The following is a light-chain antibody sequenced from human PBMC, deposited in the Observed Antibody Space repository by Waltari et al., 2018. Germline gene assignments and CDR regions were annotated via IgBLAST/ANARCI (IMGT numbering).Light chain of an antibody. Sequence: QSALTQPPSASGSPGQSVTLSCTGTSSDIGDYSFVSWYQQHPGKAPKLIIYEVSKRPSGVPDRFFGSKSGNTASLTVSGLQAEDEASYYCSSYADGNALLFGGGTKLTVL. CDR1: SSDIGDYSF. V-gene: IGLV2-8*01. J-gene: IGLJ2*01. CDR2: EVS. CDR3: SSYADGNALL.